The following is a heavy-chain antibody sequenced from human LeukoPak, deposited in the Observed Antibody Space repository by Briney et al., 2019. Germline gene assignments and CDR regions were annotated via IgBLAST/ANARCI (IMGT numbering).Heavy chain of an antibody. J-gene: IGHJ5*02. CDR1: GYTFTSSH. CDR3: ARAFTGGTLDL. V-gene: IGHV1-46*01. CDR2: INPGAGIT. D-gene: IGHD2-8*02. Sequence: ASVKVSCKASGYTFTSSHLHWVRQVPGQGLEWMGVINPGAGITSYAQKFQGRVTMTTDTSTSTFYMELSSLRSDDTAVFYCARAFTGGTLDLWGQGTLVTVSS.